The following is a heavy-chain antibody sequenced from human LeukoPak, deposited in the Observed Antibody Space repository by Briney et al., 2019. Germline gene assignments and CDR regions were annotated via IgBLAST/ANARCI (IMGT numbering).Heavy chain of an antibody. D-gene: IGHD3-3*01. J-gene: IGHJ6*03. CDR2: ISYDGSNK. Sequence: GRSLRLSCAASGFTFSSYAMHWVRQAPGKGLEWVAVISYDGSNKYYADSVKGRFTISRDNSKNTLYLQMNSLRAKDTAVYYCARGPDYYDFWSGYLTGYYYYMDVWGKGTTVTVSS. CDR3: ARGPDYYDFWSGYLTGYYYYMDV. V-gene: IGHV3-30*01. CDR1: GFTFSSYA.